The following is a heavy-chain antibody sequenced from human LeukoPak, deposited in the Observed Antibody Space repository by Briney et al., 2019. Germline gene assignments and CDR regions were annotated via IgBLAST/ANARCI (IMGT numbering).Heavy chain of an antibody. J-gene: IGHJ3*02. CDR3: ARRSIVEVVGASHEDGFDI. V-gene: IGHV5-51*01. D-gene: IGHD2-15*01. CDR2: IYPGDSDT. CDR1: VYCFSSYW. Sequence: TRGGSLQISSMCSVYCFSSYWIGWVRPMPGKGLGCMGIIYPGDSDTRNSPPFQGQVTISADKSISTAYLQWSSLKASDTAMYFCARRSIVEVVGASHEDGFDIWGQGTMVTVSS.